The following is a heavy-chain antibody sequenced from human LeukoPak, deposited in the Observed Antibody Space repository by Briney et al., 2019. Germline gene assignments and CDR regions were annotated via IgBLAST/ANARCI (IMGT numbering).Heavy chain of an antibody. D-gene: IGHD6-13*01. J-gene: IGHJ5*02. CDR3: ARIIAAAGGWFDP. CDR1: GGSISSYY. Sequence: SETLSLTCTVSGGSISSYYWSWIWQPPGKGLEWIGYIYYSGSTNYNPSLKSRVTISVDTSKTQFSLKLRSVTAADTAVYYCARIIAAAGGWFDPWGQGTLVTVSS. CDR2: IYYSGST. V-gene: IGHV4-59*01.